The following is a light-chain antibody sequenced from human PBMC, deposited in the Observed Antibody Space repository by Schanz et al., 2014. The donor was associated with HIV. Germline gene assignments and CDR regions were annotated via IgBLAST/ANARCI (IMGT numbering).Light chain of an antibody. CDR2: GDK. Sequence: QSVLTQPPSVSGAPGQRVTISCTGSSSNIGAGYEVHWYKQLPETAPKLLIFGDKNRPSGVPDRYSGSKSDTSASLAITDLQAEDEADYFCQSFDSSLNGVVFGGGTKVTVL. CDR1: SSNIGAGYE. J-gene: IGLJ3*02. CDR3: QSFDSSLNGVV. V-gene: IGLV1-40*01.